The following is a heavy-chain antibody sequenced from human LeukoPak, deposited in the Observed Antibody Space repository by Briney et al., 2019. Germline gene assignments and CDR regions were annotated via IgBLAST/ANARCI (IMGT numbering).Heavy chain of an antibody. CDR1: GGSISSYY. CDR3: ARHPYSSNFDY. D-gene: IGHD6-19*01. V-gene: IGHV4-59*08. J-gene: IGHJ4*02. CDR2: IYYSGST. Sequence: SETLSLTCTVSGGSISSYYWSWIRRPPGKGLEWIGYIYYSGSTNYNPSLKSRVTISVDTSKNQFSPKLSSVTAADTAVYYCARHPYSSNFDYWGQGTLVTVSS.